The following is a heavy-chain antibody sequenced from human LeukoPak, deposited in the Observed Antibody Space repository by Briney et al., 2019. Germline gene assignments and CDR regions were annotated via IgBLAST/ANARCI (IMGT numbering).Heavy chain of an antibody. V-gene: IGHV3-53*01. CDR1: GFTVSSNY. CDR2: IYSGGST. J-gene: IGHJ3*02. Sequence: GGSLRLSCAASGFTVSSNYMSWVRQAPGKGLEGGSDIYSGGSTYYAGSVKGRFTISRDNSKNTLYLQMNSLRAEDTAVYYCARDLPSYDYVWGSYRHDAFDIWGQGTMVTVSS. D-gene: IGHD3-16*02. CDR3: ARDLPSYDYVWGSYRHDAFDI.